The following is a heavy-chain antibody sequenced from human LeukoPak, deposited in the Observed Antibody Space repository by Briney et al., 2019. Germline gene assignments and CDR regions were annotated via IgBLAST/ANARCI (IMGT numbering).Heavy chain of an antibody. V-gene: IGHV3-30*18. Sequence: PGGSLRLSCAASGFTFSSYGTHWVRQAPGKGLEWVAVISYDGSNKYYADSVKGRFTIPRDNSKNTLYLQMNSLRAEDTAVYYCAKAYGSFSAYYYGMDVWGQGTTVTVSS. CDR1: GFTFSSYG. CDR3: AKAYGSFSAYYYGMDV. CDR2: ISYDGSNK. J-gene: IGHJ6*02. D-gene: IGHD1-26*01.